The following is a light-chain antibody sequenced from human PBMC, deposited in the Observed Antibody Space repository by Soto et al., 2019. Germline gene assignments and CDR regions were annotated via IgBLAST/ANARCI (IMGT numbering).Light chain of an antibody. CDR3: CSYAGSSTFFYV. Sequence: QSVLTQPAAVSGSPGQSITMSCTGTSSDFGGYDYVSWYQLHPGKAPKLMVFEVSNRPSGVSYRFSGSKSGNTASLTISGLQAEDEADYYCCSYAGSSTFFYVLGTGTKVTVL. V-gene: IGLV2-14*01. J-gene: IGLJ1*01. CDR1: SSDFGGYDY. CDR2: EVS.